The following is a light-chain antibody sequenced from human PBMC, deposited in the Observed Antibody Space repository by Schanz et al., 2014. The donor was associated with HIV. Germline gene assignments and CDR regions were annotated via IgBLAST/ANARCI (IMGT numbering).Light chain of an antibody. J-gene: IGLJ7*01. CDR2: DVS. Sequence: QSALTQPASVSGSPGQSISISCTGTSGDVGSYNYVSWYQQHPGKAPKLMIYDVSNRPSGVSNRFSGSKSGNTASLTISGLQAEDEADYYCAAWDDSLNGAVFGGGTQLTVL. V-gene: IGLV2-14*03. CDR1: SGDVGSYNY. CDR3: AAWDDSLNGAV.